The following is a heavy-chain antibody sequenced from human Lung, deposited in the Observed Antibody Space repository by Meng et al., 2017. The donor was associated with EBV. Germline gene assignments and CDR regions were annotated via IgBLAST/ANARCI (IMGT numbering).Heavy chain of an antibody. J-gene: IGHJ4*02. CDR3: AREGRSHQVGVSVY. V-gene: IGHV4-30-4*01. CDR1: GGSISSGDYY. D-gene: IGHD2-21*01. CDR2: IYNSGST. Sequence: QLQLQESGPGLVKPSETLSLTCTVSGGSISSGDYYWSWIRQPPGKGLEWIGYIYNSGSTYYNPSLKSRVTISVNTSKNQFSLKLRFVTAADTAVYYCAREGRSHQVGVSVYWGQGTLVTVSS.